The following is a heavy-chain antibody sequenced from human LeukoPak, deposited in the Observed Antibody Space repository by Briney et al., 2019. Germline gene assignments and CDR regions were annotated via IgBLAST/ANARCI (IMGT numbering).Heavy chain of an antibody. V-gene: IGHV4-61*02. D-gene: IGHD6-13*01. CDR2: IYTSGST. CDR3: ARHRVDHSSRWYEDEGLGYYFDY. CDR1: GGSISSGSYY. J-gene: IGHJ4*02. Sequence: SETLSLTCTVSGGSISSGSYYWSWIRQPAGKGLEWIGRIYTSGSTNYNPCLKSRVTISVDTSKNQFYLKLSSVTAADTAVYYCARHRVDHSSRWYEDEGLGYYFDYWGQGTLVTVSS.